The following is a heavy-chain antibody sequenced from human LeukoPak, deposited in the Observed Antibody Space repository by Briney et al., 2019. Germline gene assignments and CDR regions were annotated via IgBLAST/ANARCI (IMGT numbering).Heavy chain of an antibody. CDR1: GGSFSGYY. CDR2: INHSGST. J-gene: IGHJ2*01. D-gene: IGHD1-1*01. V-gene: IGHV4-34*01. Sequence: SETLSLTCAVYGGSFSGYYWSCIRQPPGKGLEWIGEINHSGSTNYNPSLKSRVTISVDTSKNQFSLKLSSVTAADTAVYYCARRGTSGYFDLWGRGTLVTVSS. CDR3: ARRGTSGYFDL.